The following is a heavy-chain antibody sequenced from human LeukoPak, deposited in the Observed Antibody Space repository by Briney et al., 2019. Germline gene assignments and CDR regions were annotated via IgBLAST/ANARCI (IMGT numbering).Heavy chain of an antibody. D-gene: IGHD4-17*01. CDR1: GFTFSSYW. CDR2: IKQDGSEK. V-gene: IGHV3-7*01. J-gene: IGHJ4*02. Sequence: GVSLRLSCAASGFTFSSYWMSWVRQAPGKGLEWVANIKQDGSEKYYVDSVKGRFTISRDNAKNSLYLQMNSLRAEGTAVYYCARAPYGDYADYWGQGTLVTVSS. CDR3: ARAPYGDYADY.